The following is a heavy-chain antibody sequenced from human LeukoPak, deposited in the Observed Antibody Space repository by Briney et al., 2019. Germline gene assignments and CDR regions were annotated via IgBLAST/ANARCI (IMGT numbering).Heavy chain of an antibody. V-gene: IGHV3-23*01. J-gene: IGHJ3*02. CDR2: VSGSGVNT. Sequence: GGSLRLSCAASGFTFSSYAMSWVRQAPGKGLEWVSGVSGSGVNTYYADSVKGRFTISRDNSKNTLYLQMTSLRAEDTAIYYCAKSVKGDDAFDIWGQGTMVTVSS. CDR1: GFTFSSYA. CDR3: AKSVKGDDAFDI. D-gene: IGHD3-16*01.